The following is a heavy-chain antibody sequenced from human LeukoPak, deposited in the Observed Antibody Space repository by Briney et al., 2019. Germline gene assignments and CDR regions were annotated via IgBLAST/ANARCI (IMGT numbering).Heavy chain of an antibody. CDR2: ITTSGSTV. CDR3: ARAQYCSGGSCSFDS. J-gene: IGHJ4*02. V-gene: IGHV3-48*04. Sequence: GGSLRLSCAASGFTFSSYSMNWVRQAPGKGLEWISHITTSGSTVYYADSVKGRFTISRDNAKNSLYLQMNSLRAEDTAVYYCARAQYCSGGSCSFDSWGQGTLVTVSS. CDR1: GFTFSSYS. D-gene: IGHD2-15*01.